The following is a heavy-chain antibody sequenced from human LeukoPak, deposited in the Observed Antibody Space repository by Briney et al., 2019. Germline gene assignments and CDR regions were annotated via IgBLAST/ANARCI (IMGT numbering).Heavy chain of an antibody. CDR2: ISYDGSNK. V-gene: IGHV3-30-3*01. D-gene: IGHD2-15*01. Sequence: PGGSLRLSCAASGFTFSSYAMHWVRQAPGRGLEWVAVISYDGSNKYYADSVKGRFTISRDNSKNTLYLQMNSLRAEDTAVYYCARGHQGRYCSGGSCFIDYWGQGTLVTVSS. CDR1: GFTFSSYA. J-gene: IGHJ4*02. CDR3: ARGHQGRYCSGGSCFIDY.